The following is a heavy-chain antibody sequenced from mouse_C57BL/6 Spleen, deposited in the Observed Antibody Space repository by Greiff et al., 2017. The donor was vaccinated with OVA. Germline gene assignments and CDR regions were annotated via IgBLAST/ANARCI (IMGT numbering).Heavy chain of an antibody. J-gene: IGHJ3*01. CDR2: IDPENGDT. V-gene: IGHV14-4*01. Sequence: VQLQQSGAELVRPGASVKLSCTASGFNIKDDYMHWVKQRPEQGLEWIGWIDPENGDTEYASKFQGKATITADTSSNTAYLQLSSLTSEDTAVDYCTQHYGSSSWFADWGQGTLVTVSA. CDR1: GFNIKDDY. D-gene: IGHD1-1*01. CDR3: TQHYGSSSWFAD.